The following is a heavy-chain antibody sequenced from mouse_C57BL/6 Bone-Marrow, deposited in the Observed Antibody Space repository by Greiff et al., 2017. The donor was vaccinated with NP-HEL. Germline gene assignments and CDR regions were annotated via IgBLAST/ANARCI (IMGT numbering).Heavy chain of an antibody. D-gene: IGHD1-1*01. CDR3: ARYYGNYFDY. CDR2: ISNLAYSI. Sequence: EVHLVESGGGLVQPGGSLKLSCAASGFTFSDYGMAWVRQAPRKGPEWVAFISNLAYSIYYADTVTGRFTISRENAKNTLYLEMSSLRSEDTAMYYCARYYGNYFDYWGQGTTLTVSS. CDR1: GFTFSDYG. J-gene: IGHJ2*01. V-gene: IGHV5-15*01.